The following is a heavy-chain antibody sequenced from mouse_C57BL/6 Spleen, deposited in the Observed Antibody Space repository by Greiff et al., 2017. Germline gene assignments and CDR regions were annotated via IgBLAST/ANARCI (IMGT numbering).Heavy chain of an antibody. V-gene: IGHV1-55*01. D-gene: IGHD4-1*01. CDR3: ARRLGREDAMDY. CDR1: GYTFTSYW. J-gene: IGHJ4*01. Sequence: QVQLQQPGAELVKPGASVKMSCKASGYTFTSYWITWVKQRPGQGLEWIGDIYPGSGSTNYNEKFKSKATLTVDTSSSTAYMQLSSLTSEDSAVYYCARRLGREDAMDYWGQGTSVTVSS. CDR2: IYPGSGST.